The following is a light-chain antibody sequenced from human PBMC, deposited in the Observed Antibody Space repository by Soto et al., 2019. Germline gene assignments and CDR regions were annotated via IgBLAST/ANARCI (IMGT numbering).Light chain of an antibody. J-gene: IGKJ4*01. CDR1: QSVSSSY. CDR2: GAS. CDR3: QQYGSSPLT. V-gene: IGKV3-20*01. Sequence: DIVLTQSPGTLSLSHGERATLSCRASQSVSSSYLAWYQQKPGQAPRLLIYGASSRATGIPDRFSGSGSGTDFTLTISRLEPEDFAVYYCQQYGSSPLTFGGGTKVDTK.